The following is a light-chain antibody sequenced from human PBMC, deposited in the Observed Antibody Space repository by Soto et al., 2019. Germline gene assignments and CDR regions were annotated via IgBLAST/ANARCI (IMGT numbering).Light chain of an antibody. J-gene: IGLJ7*01. CDR2: GNS. V-gene: IGLV1-40*01. Sequence: QSVLTQPPSVSGAPGQRVTISCTGSSSNIGAGYDVHWYQQLPGTAPKLLIYGNSNRPSGVPDRFSGSKSGTSASLAITGLQAEDEADYYGQSYDSSLSGAVFGGGTQLT. CDR1: SSNIGAGYD. CDR3: QSYDSSLSGAV.